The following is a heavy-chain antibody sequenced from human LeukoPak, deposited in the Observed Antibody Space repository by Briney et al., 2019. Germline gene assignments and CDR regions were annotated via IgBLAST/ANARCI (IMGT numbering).Heavy chain of an antibody. V-gene: IGHV3-23*01. Sequence: PGGSLRLSCAASGFTFSSYAMSWVRQAPGKGLEWVSAISGSGGSTYYADSVKGRFTISRDNSNNTLYLQMNSLRAEDTAVYYCASGSGGYSYDMSPYYYDSSGYYPFDYWGQGTLVTVSS. CDR1: GFTFSSYA. CDR2: ISGSGGST. CDR3: ASGSGGYSYDMSPYYYDSSGYYPFDY. J-gene: IGHJ4*02. D-gene: IGHD3-22*01.